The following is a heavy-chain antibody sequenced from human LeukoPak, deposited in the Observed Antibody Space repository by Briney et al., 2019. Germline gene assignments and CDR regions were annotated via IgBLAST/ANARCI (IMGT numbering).Heavy chain of an antibody. D-gene: IGHD3-10*01. CDR1: GFTFSSYG. CDR3: ARDLWVELFGVDY. Sequence: GGSLRLSCAVSGFTFSSYGMHWVRQAPGKGLEWVAVIWYDGSNKYYADSVKGRFTISRDNSKNTLYLQMNSLRAEDTAVYYCARDLWVELFGVDYWGQGTLVTVSS. J-gene: IGHJ4*02. CDR2: IWYDGSNK. V-gene: IGHV3-33*01.